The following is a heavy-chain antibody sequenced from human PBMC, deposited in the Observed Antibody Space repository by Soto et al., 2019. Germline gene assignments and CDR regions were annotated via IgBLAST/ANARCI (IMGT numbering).Heavy chain of an antibody. CDR3: ARRYCSGGSCYPDAFDI. Sequence: SETLSLTCTVSGGSISSYYWSWIRQPAGKGLEWIGRIHTSGSTNYNPSLKSRVTMSVDTSKNQFSLKLSSVTAADTAVYYCARRYCSGGSCYPDAFDIWGQGTMVTVSS. D-gene: IGHD2-15*01. V-gene: IGHV4-4*07. CDR1: GGSISSYY. J-gene: IGHJ3*02. CDR2: IHTSGST.